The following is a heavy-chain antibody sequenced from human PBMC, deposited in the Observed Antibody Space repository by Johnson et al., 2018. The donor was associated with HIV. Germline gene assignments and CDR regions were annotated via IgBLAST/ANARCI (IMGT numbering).Heavy chain of an antibody. J-gene: IGHJ3*02. Sequence: VQLVESGGGLVKPGGSLRLSCAASGLTFSDYYMSWIRQAPGEGLEWVSVIYSGGSTYYADSVKGRFTISRDNSKNTLYLQMNSLRAEDTAVYYCAKNCVGVWWSRAFDIWGQGTMVTVSS. CDR2: IYSGGST. CDR1: GLTFSDYY. V-gene: IGHV3-66*01. D-gene: IGHD2-21*01. CDR3: AKNCVGVWWSRAFDI.